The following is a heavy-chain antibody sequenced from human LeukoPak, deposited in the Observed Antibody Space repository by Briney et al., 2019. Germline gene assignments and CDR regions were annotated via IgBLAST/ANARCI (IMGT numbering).Heavy chain of an antibody. V-gene: IGHV1-69*04. CDR1: GYTFTSYA. CDR3: ARDRSTSSKNYYYGMDV. D-gene: IGHD2-2*01. Sequence: SVKVSCKASGYTFTSYAISWVRQAPGQGLEWMGRIIPILGIANYAQKFQGRVTITADKSTSTAYMELSSLRSEDTAVYYCARDRSTSSKNYYYGMDVWGQGTTVTVSS. J-gene: IGHJ6*02. CDR2: IIPILGIA.